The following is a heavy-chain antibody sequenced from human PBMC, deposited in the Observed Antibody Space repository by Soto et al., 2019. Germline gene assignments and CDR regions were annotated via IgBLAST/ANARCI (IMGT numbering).Heavy chain of an antibody. J-gene: IGHJ3*02. D-gene: IGHD2-21*01. V-gene: IGHV4-30-4*01. CDR2: IYYSGST. CDR3: ARGFLAYAFDI. Sequence: SETLSLTCTVSGGSISSGDYYWSWIRQPPGKGLEWIGYIYYSGSTYYNPSLKSRVTISVDTSKNQFSLKLSSVTAADTAVYYCARGFLAYAFDIWGQGTMVTVSS. CDR1: GGSISSGDYY.